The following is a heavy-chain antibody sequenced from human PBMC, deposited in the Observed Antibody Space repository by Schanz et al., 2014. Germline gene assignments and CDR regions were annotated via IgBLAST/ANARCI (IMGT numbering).Heavy chain of an antibody. CDR1: GFTFSIYW. V-gene: IGHV3-7*01. D-gene: IGHD3-3*01. J-gene: IGHJ4*02. CDR3: AATTILAD. Sequence: EVQLVESGGGLVQPGGSLRLSCAASGFTFSIYWMSWVRQAPGKGLEWVANIKQDGSENNYVDSVKGRFTISRDNAKNSLYLQMNSLRDEDTAVYYCAATTILADWGQGTLVAVSS. CDR2: IKQDGSEN.